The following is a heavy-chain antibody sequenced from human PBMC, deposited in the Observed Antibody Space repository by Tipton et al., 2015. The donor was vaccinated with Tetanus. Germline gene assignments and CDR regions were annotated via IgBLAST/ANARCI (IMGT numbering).Heavy chain of an antibody. J-gene: IGHJ4*02. CDR3: ARDERYGDYAY. CDR1: GGSVRSGSYY. Sequence: LRLSCTVSGGSVRSGSYYWNWIRQPPGKGLEWIGYVSYSGSTNSNYSLKSRVTISIDSSKNQFSLKLTSVTAADTAVYYCARDERYGDYAYWGQGALVTVSS. V-gene: IGHV4-61*01. D-gene: IGHD4-17*01. CDR2: VSYSGST.